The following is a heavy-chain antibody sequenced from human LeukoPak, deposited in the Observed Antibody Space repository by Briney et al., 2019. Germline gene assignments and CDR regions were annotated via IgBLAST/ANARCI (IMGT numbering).Heavy chain of an antibody. CDR1: AFNFNNYN. CDR2: IIWNSGSI. CDR3: AKDAYPFAQNYYGSGSHFDY. V-gene: IGHV3-9*01. D-gene: IGHD3-10*01. Sequence: PGGSLRLSCAASAFNFNNYNMNWVRQAPGKGLEWVSGIIWNSGSIGYADSVKGRFTISRDNAKNSLYLQINSLRPEDTALYYCAKDAYPFAQNYYGSGSHFDYWGQGTLVTVSS. J-gene: IGHJ4*02.